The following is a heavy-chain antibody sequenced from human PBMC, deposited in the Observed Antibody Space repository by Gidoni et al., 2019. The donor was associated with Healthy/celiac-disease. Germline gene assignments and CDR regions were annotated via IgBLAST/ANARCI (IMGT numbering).Heavy chain of an antibody. Sequence: QVQLVPSGAEVKKPGSSVKVSCKASGFTFIRYAISWVRQAPGQGLVWMGGIIPIVGTANYAQKFQGRVTITADESTSTAYMELSSMRSEDTAVDYGARDNGHSGEGGYYYYGMDVWGQGTTVTVSS. J-gene: IGHJ6*02. CDR1: GFTFIRYA. D-gene: IGHD1-26*01. CDR2: IIPIVGTA. CDR3: ARDNGHSGEGGYYYYGMDV. V-gene: IGHV1-69*01.